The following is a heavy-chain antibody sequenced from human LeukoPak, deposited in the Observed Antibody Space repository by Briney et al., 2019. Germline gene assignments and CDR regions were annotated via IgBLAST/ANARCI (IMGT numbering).Heavy chain of an antibody. J-gene: IGHJ4*02. D-gene: IGHD3-22*01. CDR1: GYSLTSYW. CDR3: ARLRPDTSGLYYFDC. Sequence: GESLKFSCKGSGYSLTSYWIGWVRQMSGKGLEWMGIIYPGDSDTRYSPSFQGQVTISADKSISTAYLQWSSLKASDTAMYYCARLRPDTSGLYYFDCWGQGTLVTVSS. CDR2: IYPGDSDT. V-gene: IGHV5-51*01.